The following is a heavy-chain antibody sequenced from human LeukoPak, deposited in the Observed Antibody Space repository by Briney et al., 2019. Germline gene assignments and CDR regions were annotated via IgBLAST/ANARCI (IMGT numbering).Heavy chain of an antibody. J-gene: IGHJ3*02. Sequence: GGSLRLSCAASGFTFSDYSMNWVRQAPGKGLQWVSFISSSRNTIYYADSVKGRFTISRDNAENSLYLQMNSLRAEDTAVYYCARGVSYLSAFDIWGQGTMVTVSS. CDR2: ISSSRNTI. D-gene: IGHD3-10*01. CDR1: GFTFSDYS. CDR3: ARGVSYLSAFDI. V-gene: IGHV3-48*01.